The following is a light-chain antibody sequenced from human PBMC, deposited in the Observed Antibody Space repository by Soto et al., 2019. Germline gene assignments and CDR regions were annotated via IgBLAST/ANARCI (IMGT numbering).Light chain of an antibody. V-gene: IGKV3-11*01. Sequence: EIVLTQSPGTLSLSPGEIATLSCRATQSLRNYLAWYQQKLGQAPRLLIYDASKRATGIPARFSGSGSGTDFTLTISSLEPEDFAVYFCQQRSDWPPTFGQGTRLEIK. CDR1: QSLRNY. CDR2: DAS. CDR3: QQRSDWPPT. J-gene: IGKJ5*01.